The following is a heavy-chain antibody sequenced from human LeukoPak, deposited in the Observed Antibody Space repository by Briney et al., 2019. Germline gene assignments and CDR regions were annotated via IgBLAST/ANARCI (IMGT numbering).Heavy chain of an antibody. D-gene: IGHD6-6*01. CDR2: IIPILGIA. J-gene: IGHJ4*02. CDR3: ARAPGYSSYYYFDY. V-gene: IGHV1-69*04. CDR1: GGTFSSYA. Sequence: GASVKVSCKASGGTFSSYAICWVRQAPGQGLEWMGRIIPILGIANYAQKFQGRVTITADKSTSTAYMELSSLRSEDTAVYYCARAPGYSSYYYFDYWGQGTLVTVSS.